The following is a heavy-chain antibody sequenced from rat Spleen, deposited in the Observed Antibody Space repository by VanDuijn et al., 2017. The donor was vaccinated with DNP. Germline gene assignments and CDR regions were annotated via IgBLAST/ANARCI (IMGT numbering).Heavy chain of an antibody. J-gene: IGHJ3*01. CDR2: TSYDGSST. CDR3: ARRDYPVPAY. Sequence: EVQLVESGGGLVQPGRSLKLSCAASGFTFSDYNMAWVRQAPKKGLEWVATTSYDGSSTYYRDSVKGRFTISRDNAKSTLYLQMDSLRSEDTATYYCARRDYPVPAYWGQGTLVTVSS. CDR1: GFTFSDYN. D-gene: IGHD1-4*01. V-gene: IGHV5-7*01.